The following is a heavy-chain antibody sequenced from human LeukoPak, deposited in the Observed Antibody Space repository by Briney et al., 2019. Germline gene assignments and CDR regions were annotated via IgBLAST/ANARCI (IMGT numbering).Heavy chain of an antibody. CDR1: GGSISSYY. D-gene: IGHD6-13*01. J-gene: IGHJ5*02. CDR3: ARHASSSWYSNCFDP. Sequence: SETLSLTCTVSGGSISSYYWSWIPQPPGKGLEWIGYIYYSGSTDYNPSLKSRVTISVDASKNQFSLKLSSVTAADTAVYYCARHASSSWYSNCFDPWGQGTLVTVSS. V-gene: IGHV4-59*08. CDR2: IYYSGST.